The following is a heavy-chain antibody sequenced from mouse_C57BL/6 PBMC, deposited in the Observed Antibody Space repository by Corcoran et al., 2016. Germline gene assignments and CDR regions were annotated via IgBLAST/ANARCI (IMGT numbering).Heavy chain of an antibody. Sequence: VQLQQSGPELVKPGASVKISCKASGYTFTDYYMNWVKQSHGKSLEWIGDINPNNGGTSYNQKFKDKATLTVDKSSSTAYMELRSLTSEDSAVYYCARSLYDYENYAMDYWGQGTSVTVSS. CDR2: INPNNGGT. CDR3: ARSLYDYENYAMDY. CDR1: GYTFTDYY. V-gene: IGHV1-26*01. J-gene: IGHJ4*01. D-gene: IGHD2-4*01.